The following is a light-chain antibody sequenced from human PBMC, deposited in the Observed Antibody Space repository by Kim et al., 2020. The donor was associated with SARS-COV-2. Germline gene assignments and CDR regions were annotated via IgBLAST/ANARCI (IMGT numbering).Light chain of an antibody. CDR3: QQYNNWPYT. CDR2: AAS. CDR1: QSVSTN. V-gene: IGKV3-15*01. J-gene: IGKJ2*01. Sequence: EKLMTQSPATLSVSPGERATLSCRASQSVSTNLAWYQQKPGQAPRLLIYAASTRATGIPARFSGSGSGTEFTLTISSLQSEDFALYYCQQYNNWPYTFGQGTKLEIK.